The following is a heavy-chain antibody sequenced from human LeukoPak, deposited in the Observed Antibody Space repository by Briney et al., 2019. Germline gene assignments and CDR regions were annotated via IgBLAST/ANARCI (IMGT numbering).Heavy chain of an antibody. Sequence: GGSLRLSCAASGFTFSSYAMHWVRQAPGKGLEWVAFISYDGSNKYYADSVKGRFTISRDNSKNTLYLQMNNLRAEDTAVYYCAREFSSSWYLTFDYWGQGTLVTVSS. J-gene: IGHJ4*02. CDR1: GFTFSSYA. D-gene: IGHD6-13*01. CDR3: AREFSSSWYLTFDY. V-gene: IGHV3-30-3*01. CDR2: ISYDGSNK.